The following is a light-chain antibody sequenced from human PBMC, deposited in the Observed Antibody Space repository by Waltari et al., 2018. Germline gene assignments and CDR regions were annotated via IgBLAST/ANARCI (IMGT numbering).Light chain of an antibody. CDR3: QKYGTLPAT. J-gene: IGKJ1*01. V-gene: IGKV3-20*01. CDR2: DTS. CDR1: QSVSRT. Sequence: EIVLTQSPGTLSLSPGERATLSCRASQSVSRTLAWYQQKPGQAPRLLIYDTSSRAAGIPDRFSGSGFGTDFSLTVSRLEPEDFAVYYCQKYGTLPATFGQGTKVEI.